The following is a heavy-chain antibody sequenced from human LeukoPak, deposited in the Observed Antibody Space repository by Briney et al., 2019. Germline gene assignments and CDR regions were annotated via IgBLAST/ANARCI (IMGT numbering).Heavy chain of an antibody. CDR3: ARLHYCSSTSCSPPVYYYYMDV. CDR1: GGSISSSSYY. D-gene: IGHD2-2*01. V-gene: IGHV4-39*07. CDR2: IYYSGST. Sequence: SETLSLTCTVSGGSISSSSYYWGWLRQPPGKGLDWIGSIYYSGSTYYNPSLKSRFTISVDTSKNQFSLKLSSVTAADTAVYYCARLHYCSSTSCSPPVYYYYMDVWGKGTTVTISS. J-gene: IGHJ6*03.